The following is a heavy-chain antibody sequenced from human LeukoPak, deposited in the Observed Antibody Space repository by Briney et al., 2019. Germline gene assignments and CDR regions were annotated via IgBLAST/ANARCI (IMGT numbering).Heavy chain of an antibody. CDR3: AKDRDIILTGHGMDV. J-gene: IGHJ6*02. D-gene: IGHD3-9*01. V-gene: IGHV3-23*01. CDR1: GFTFSSYA. Sequence: GGSLRLSCAASGFTFSSYAMSWVRQAPGKGLEWVSAISGSGGSTYYADSVKGRFTISRDNSKNTLYLQMNSLRAEDTAVYCAKDRDIILTGHGMDVWGQGTTVTVSS. CDR2: ISGSGGST.